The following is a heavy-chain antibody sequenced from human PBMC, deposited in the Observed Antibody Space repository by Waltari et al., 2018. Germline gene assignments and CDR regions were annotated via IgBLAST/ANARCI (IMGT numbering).Heavy chain of an antibody. CDR1: GGSISSSSYY. CDR3: ASLAAAGRDNWFDP. CDR2: IYYSGST. V-gene: IGHV4-39*07. Sequence: QLQLQESGPGLVKPSETLSLTCTVSGGSISSSSYYWGWIRQPPGKGLEWIGSIYYSGSTYYNPSLKSRVTISVDTSKNQFSLKLSSVTAADTAVYYCASLAAAGRDNWFDPWGQGTLVTVSS. D-gene: IGHD6-13*01. J-gene: IGHJ5*02.